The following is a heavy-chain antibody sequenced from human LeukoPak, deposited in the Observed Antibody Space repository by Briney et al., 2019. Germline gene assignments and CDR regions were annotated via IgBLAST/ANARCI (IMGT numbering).Heavy chain of an antibody. V-gene: IGHV3-9*01. CDR2: ISWNSDSI. J-gene: IGHJ4*02. CDR1: GFTFDDYA. Sequence: PGRSLRLSCAASGFTFDDYAMHWVRQAPGKGLEWVSGISWNSDSIGYADSVKGRFTISRDNAKNSLYLQMNSLRAEDTALYYCAKGMPGSSSFDYWGQGTLVTVSS. CDR3: AKGMPGSSSFDY. D-gene: IGHD3-10*01.